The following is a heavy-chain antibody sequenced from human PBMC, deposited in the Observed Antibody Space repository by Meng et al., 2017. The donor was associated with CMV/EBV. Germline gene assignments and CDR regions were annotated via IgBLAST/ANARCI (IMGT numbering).Heavy chain of an antibody. CDR3: ARDGNRYHLPVRDAVDV. J-gene: IGHJ3*01. D-gene: IGHD2-2*01. CDR1: GYTFTGYY. V-gene: IGHV1-2*02. Sequence: ASVKVSCKASGYTFTGYYMHWVLHAPGQGLEWMGWINPNSGGTNYAQKFQGRVTMTRDTSISTAYMELSRLRSDDTAIYYCARDGNRYHLPVRDAVDVWGQGTMVTVSS. CDR2: INPNSGGT.